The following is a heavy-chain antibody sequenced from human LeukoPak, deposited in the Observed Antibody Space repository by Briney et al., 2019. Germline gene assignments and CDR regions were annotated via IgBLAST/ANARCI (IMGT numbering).Heavy chain of an antibody. CDR2: IIPIFGTA. D-gene: IGHD6-19*01. Sequence: GASVTVSCSASGDTFSSYAISWVRQAPGQGLDWMGGIIPIFGTANYAQKFQGRVTITADESTSTAYVELSSLRSEDTAVYYCARSGGRGIAVAFDYWGQGTLVTVSS. J-gene: IGHJ4*02. V-gene: IGHV1-69*13. CDR1: GDTFSSYA. CDR3: ARSGGRGIAVAFDY.